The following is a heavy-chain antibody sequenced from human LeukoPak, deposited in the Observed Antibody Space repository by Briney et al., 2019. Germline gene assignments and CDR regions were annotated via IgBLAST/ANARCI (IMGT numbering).Heavy chain of an antibody. J-gene: IGHJ4*02. CDR2: IERDGSKK. Sequence: GGSLRLSCAASGFTFSSFWMTWVRQAPGKGLEWVANIERDGSKKTYVDSVRGRFTISRDNAKNSLYLQMSSLRAEDTAVYYCATAPAAADSCWGQGTLVAVSS. CDR1: GFTFSSFW. CDR3: ATAPAAADSC. V-gene: IGHV3-7*01. D-gene: IGHD6-13*01.